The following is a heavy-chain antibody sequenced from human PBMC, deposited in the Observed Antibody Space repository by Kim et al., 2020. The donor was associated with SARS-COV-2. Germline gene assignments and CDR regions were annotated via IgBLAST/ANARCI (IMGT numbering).Heavy chain of an antibody. CDR1: GFTFNDHY. CDR3: ARHSYCNSVRCQAEYFQQ. D-gene: IGHD2-2*01. V-gene: IGHV3-11*03. CDR2: ISGDTSYT. Sequence: GGSLRLSCEASGFTFNDHYISWIRQAPGKGLEWISYISGDTSYTDYADSVKGRFSISRDNAKRSLYLQMNSLRADDTAMYYCARHSYCNSVRCQAEYFQQWGGGSLVATVPS. J-gene: IGHJ1*01.